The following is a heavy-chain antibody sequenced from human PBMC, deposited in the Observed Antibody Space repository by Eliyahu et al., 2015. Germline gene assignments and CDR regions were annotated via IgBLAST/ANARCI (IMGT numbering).Heavy chain of an antibody. Sequence: EVQLVQSGAEVKKPGESLKXSCXGSGSSFTSYRXGWVRQVPGKGLEWMGVIYPGDSNTRYSPSFQGQVTISADKSISTAYLQWSSLKASDTAMYYCARRGWSDAFDIWGQGTMVTVSS. V-gene: IGHV5-51*01. CDR3: ARRGWSDAFDI. D-gene: IGHD6-19*01. CDR1: GSSFTSYR. J-gene: IGHJ3*02. CDR2: IYPGDSNT.